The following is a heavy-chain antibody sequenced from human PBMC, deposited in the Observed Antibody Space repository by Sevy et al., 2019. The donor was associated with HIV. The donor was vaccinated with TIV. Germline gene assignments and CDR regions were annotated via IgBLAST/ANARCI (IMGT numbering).Heavy chain of an antibody. CDR3: ASVGYSSGWYGGTFDY. D-gene: IGHD6-19*01. CDR2: INPNSGGT. J-gene: IGHJ4*02. V-gene: IGHV1-2*02. CDR1: GYTFTGYY. Sequence: ASVKGSCKASGYTFTGYYMHWVRQAPGQGLEWMGWINPNSGGTNNAQKFQGRVTMTRDTSISSAYMELSRLSSDDTAVYYCASVGYSSGWYGGTFDYWGQGTLVTVSS.